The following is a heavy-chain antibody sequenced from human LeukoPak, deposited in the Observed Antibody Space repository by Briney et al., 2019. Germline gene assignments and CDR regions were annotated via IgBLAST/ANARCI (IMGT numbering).Heavy chain of an antibody. V-gene: IGHV4-39*01. CDR2: IYDSGRT. J-gene: IGHJ4*02. CDR1: GGSISSSSYY. Sequence: SETLSLTCTVSGGSISSSSYYWGWIRQPPGKGLEWIRRIYDSGRTYYNPSPKSRVTISVDTSKNQCSLKLSSVTAADTAVYYCARRVSGYSSSWYGGYFDYWGQGTLVTVSS. D-gene: IGHD6-13*01. CDR3: ARRVSGYSSSWYGGYFDY.